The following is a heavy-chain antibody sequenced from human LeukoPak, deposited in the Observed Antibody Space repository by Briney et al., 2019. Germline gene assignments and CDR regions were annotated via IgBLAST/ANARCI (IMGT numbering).Heavy chain of an antibody. Sequence: GGSLRLSCAASGFTLSSYAMSRVRQGPGKGLEWVSAISVSGNTYHADSVKGRFTISRDSSKNTLYLQMNSLRAGDAAVYYCAKAPVTTCSGAYCYPFDYWSQGTLVTVSS. CDR1: GFTLSSYA. V-gene: IGHV3-23*01. J-gene: IGHJ4*02. CDR2: ISVSGNT. D-gene: IGHD2-15*01. CDR3: AKAPVTTCSGAYCYPFDY.